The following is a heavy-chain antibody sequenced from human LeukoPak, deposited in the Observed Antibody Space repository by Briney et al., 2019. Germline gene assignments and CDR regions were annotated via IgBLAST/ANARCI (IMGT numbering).Heavy chain of an antibody. J-gene: IGHJ1*01. CDR1: GGSFSGYY. CDR3: AGYCSGGSCYFRH. CDR2: INHSGST. Sequence: ASETLSLTCAVYGGSFSGYYWSWIRQPPGKGLEWIGEINHSGSTNYNPSLKSRVTISVDTSKNQFSLKLSSVTAADTAVYYCAGYCSGGSCYFRHWGQGTLVTVSS. V-gene: IGHV4-34*01. D-gene: IGHD2-15*01.